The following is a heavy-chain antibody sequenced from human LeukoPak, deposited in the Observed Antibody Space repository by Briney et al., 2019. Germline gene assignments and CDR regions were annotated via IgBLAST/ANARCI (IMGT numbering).Heavy chain of an antibody. D-gene: IGHD2-2*03. CDR3: ASSGYCSSTSCYEL. Sequence: GGSLRLSCAASGFTFSSYSMNWVRQAPGKGLEWVSSISSSSSYIYYADSVKGRFTISRDNAKNSLYLQMNSLGAEDTAVYYCASSGYCSSTSCYELWGQGTLVTVSS. J-gene: IGHJ4*02. CDR2: ISSSSSYI. CDR1: GFTFSSYS. V-gene: IGHV3-21*01.